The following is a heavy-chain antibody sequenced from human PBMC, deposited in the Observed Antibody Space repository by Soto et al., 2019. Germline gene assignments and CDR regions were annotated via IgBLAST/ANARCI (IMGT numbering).Heavy chain of an antibody. CDR3: ARVAAGLYYFDY. CDR2: IYYSGST. V-gene: IGHV4-30-4*01. D-gene: IGHD6-13*01. CDR1: GGSISSGDYY. Sequence: SETLSLTCTVSGGSISSGDYYWSWIRQPPGKGLEWIGYIYYSGSTYYNPSLKSRVTISVDTSKNQFSLKLSSVTAADTAVYYCARVAAGLYYFDYWGQGTLVTVSS. J-gene: IGHJ4*02.